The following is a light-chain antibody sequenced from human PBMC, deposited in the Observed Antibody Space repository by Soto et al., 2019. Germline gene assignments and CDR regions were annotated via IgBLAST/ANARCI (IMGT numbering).Light chain of an antibody. CDR2: DVD. V-gene: IGLV2-14*03. J-gene: IGLJ1*01. CDR3: SSYSNTLLCV. CDR1: SRDVGGYNY. Sequence: QSALTQPASVSGSPGQSITISCTGTSRDVGGYNYVSWYQQHPGKAPKLMIYDVDNRPSGVSNRFSGSKSGNTASLTISGLQAEDEADYYCSSYSNTLLCVFGGGTKVTVL.